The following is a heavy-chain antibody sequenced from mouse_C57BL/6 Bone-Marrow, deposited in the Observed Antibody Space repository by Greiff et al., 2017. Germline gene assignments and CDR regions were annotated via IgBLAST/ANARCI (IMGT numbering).Heavy chain of an antibody. V-gene: IGHV10-1*01. J-gene: IGHJ4*01. D-gene: IGHD1-1*01. Sequence: EVQLVESGGGLVQPKGSLKLSCAASGFSFNTYAMNWVRQAPGKGLEWVARIRSKSNNYATYYADSVKDRFTISRDDSESMLYLQMNNLKTEDTAMYYCVGLVYYGSRGDYAMDYWGQGTSVTVSS. CDR3: VGLVYYGSRGDYAMDY. CDR1: GFSFNTYA. CDR2: IRSKSNNYAT.